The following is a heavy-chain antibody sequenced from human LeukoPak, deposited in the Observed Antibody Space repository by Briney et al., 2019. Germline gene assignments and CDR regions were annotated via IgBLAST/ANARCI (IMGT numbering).Heavy chain of an antibody. D-gene: IGHD3-9*01. Sequence: GASVKVSCKASGYTFTSYYMHWVRQAPGQGLEWMGWISAYNGNTNYAQKLQGRVTMTTDTSTSTAYMELSRLRSDDTAVYYCARNGYYDILTGSDAFDIWGQGTMVTVSS. CDR2: ISAYNGNT. CDR1: GYTFTSYY. J-gene: IGHJ3*02. CDR3: ARNGYYDILTGSDAFDI. V-gene: IGHV1-18*04.